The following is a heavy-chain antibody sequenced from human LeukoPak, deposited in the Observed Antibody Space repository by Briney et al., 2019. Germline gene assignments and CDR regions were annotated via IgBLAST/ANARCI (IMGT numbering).Heavy chain of an antibody. J-gene: IGHJ6*02. CDR3: ARGSRGGGFGELLRYLNYYYGMDV. CDR1: GYTFTSYD. V-gene: IGHV1-8*01. D-gene: IGHD3-10*01. CDR2: MNPNSGNT. Sequence: ASVKVSCKASGYTFTSYDINWVRQATGQGLEWMGWMNPNSGNTGYAQKFQGRVTMTRNTSISTGYMELSSLRSEDTAVYYCARGSRGGGFGELLRYLNYYYGMDVWGQGTTVTVSS.